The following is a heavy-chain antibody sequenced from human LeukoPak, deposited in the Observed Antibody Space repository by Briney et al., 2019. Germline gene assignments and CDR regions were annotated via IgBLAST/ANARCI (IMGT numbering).Heavy chain of an antibody. V-gene: IGHV4-39*07. CDR1: GFIFTSYA. CDR3: ARAHSIASYYYGVDV. Sequence: GSLRLSCAASGFIFTSYAMGWVRQAPGKGLEWIGNIYYSGSTYYSPSLTSRVTVSVDTSENQFSLKLSSVTAADTAVYYCARAHSIASYYYGVDVWGQGTTVTVSS. J-gene: IGHJ6*02. CDR2: IYYSGST. D-gene: IGHD2/OR15-2a*01.